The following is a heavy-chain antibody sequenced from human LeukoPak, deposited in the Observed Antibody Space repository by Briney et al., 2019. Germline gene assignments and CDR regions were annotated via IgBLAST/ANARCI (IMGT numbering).Heavy chain of an antibody. Sequence: SVKVSCKASGGTFSSYAISWVRQAAGQGLEWMGGIIPICGTANYAQKFQGRVTITADESTSTAYMELSSRRSEDTAVYYCARAPYYYGSGSYYSFDYWGQGSLVTVSS. V-gene: IGHV1-69*13. D-gene: IGHD3-10*01. CDR2: IIPICGTA. CDR1: GGTFSSYA. J-gene: IGHJ4*02. CDR3: ARAPYYYGSGSYYSFDY.